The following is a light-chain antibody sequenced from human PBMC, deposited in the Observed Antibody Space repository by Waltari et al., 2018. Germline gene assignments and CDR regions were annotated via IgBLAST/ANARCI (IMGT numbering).Light chain of an antibody. Sequence: DVVMTQSPLSLPITPGQPSSVSCRSSQRLVHSNGNTYLSWYQQKPGQPPRRLIYEVSKQDSGVPDRFSGSGAGTDFTLKTSRVEAEDVGVSYFCQGTHLPYSFGQGTKVEIK. J-gene: IGKJ2*03. V-gene: IGKV2-30*02. CDR1: QRLVHSNGNTY. CDR2: EVS. CDR3: CQGTHLPYS.